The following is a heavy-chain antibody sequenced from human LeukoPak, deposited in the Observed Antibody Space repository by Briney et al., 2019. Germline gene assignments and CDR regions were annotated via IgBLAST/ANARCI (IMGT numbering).Heavy chain of an antibody. CDR1: GFTVSSDY. Sequence: GGSLRLSCAASGFTVSSDYMRRVRQAPGKGVEWVSVIYSGGSTYYADSVKRRFTISRDNSKNTLYLQMNSLRAEDTAVYYCARENGGTKAFGIWGQGTMVTVSS. V-gene: IGHV3-66*02. CDR2: IYSGGST. CDR3: ARENGGTKAFGI. D-gene: IGHD1-1*01. J-gene: IGHJ3*02.